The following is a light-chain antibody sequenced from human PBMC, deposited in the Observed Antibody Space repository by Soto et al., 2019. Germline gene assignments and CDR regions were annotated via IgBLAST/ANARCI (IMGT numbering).Light chain of an antibody. CDR1: QSVSSY. CDR3: RQRSNWARLT. CDR2: DAS. V-gene: IGKV3-11*01. Sequence: EIVLTQSPATLYLSPGQRDTLSCRASQSVSSYLAWYQQKRGQAHRLLIYDASNRASGIPARFSGSGSGTELTHATSSLEPAGFAVYYCRQRSNWARLTFGGGTKVEIK. J-gene: IGKJ4*01.